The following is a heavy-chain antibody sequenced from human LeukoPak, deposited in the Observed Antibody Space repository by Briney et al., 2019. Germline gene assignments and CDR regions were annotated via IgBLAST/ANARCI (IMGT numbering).Heavy chain of an antibody. Sequence: PGGSLRLSCAASGFTFSDYYMTWIRQAPGKGLEWVSYISSSGSTIYYADSVKGRFTISRDNAKNSLYLQMDSLRAEDTAVYYFGRDSPGGVNRYNFDYWGQGPWVTVSS. V-gene: IGHV3-11*01. D-gene: IGHD3-16*01. J-gene: IGHJ4*02. CDR1: GFTFSDYY. CDR3: GRDSPGGVNRYNFDY. CDR2: ISSSGSTI.